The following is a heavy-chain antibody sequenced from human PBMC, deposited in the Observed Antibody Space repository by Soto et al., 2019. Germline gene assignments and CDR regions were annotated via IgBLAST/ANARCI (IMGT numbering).Heavy chain of an antibody. Sequence: QVPLVQSGAEVKKPGASVKVSCKASGYTFTSYGISWLRQAPGQGLEWMGWISAYNGNTNYAQKLQGRVTMTTDTSTSPAYIELRSLKSDDPAVYYCAKGVSGWYLGDYWGQGTLVTVGS. V-gene: IGHV1-18*04. CDR3: AKGVSGWYLGDY. J-gene: IGHJ4*02. D-gene: IGHD6-19*01. CDR2: ISAYNGNT. CDR1: GYTFTSYG.